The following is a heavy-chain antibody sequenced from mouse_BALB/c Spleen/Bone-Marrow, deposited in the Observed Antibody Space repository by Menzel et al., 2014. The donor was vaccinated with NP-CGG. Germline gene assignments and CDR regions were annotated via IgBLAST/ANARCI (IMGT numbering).Heavy chain of an antibody. J-gene: IGHJ2*01. V-gene: IGHV5-6-3*01. CDR1: GFTFSSYG. Sequence: EVKLMESGGGLVQPGGSLKLSCAASGFTFSSYGMSWVRQTPDKRLELVATINTNGGNTYYPDSVMGRFTISRDNAKNTLYLQMSSLKSEDTAMYYCARGLDYWGQGTTLTVSS. CDR2: INTNGGNT. CDR3: ARGLDY.